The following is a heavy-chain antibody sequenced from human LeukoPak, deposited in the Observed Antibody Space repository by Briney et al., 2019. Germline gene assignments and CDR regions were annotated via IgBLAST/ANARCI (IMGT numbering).Heavy chain of an antibody. Sequence: PGGSLRLSCAASGFTFSDYYMSWIRQAPGKGLEWVSYISSSGSTIYYADSVKGRFTISRDNAKNSLYLQMNSLRAEDTAGYYCAKVRRHIVVVPAANYYYYGMDVWGQGTTVTVSS. CDR2: ISSSGSTI. D-gene: IGHD2-2*01. CDR1: GFTFSDYY. J-gene: IGHJ6*02. V-gene: IGHV3-11*01. CDR3: AKVRRHIVVVPAANYYYYGMDV.